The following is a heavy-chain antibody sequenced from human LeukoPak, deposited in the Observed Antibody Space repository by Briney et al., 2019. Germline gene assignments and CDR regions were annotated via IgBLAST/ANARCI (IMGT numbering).Heavy chain of an antibody. J-gene: IGHJ4*02. Sequence: GGSLRLSCAASGFTFSSYGMHWVRQAPGKGLEWVAVISYDGSNKYYADSVKGRFTISRDNSKNTLYLQMNSLRAEDTAVYYCAKGRRVGSLIAADYWGQGPLVTVSS. V-gene: IGHV3-30*18. CDR1: GFTFSSYG. CDR3: AKGRRVGSLIAADY. CDR2: ISYDGSNK. D-gene: IGHD6-13*01.